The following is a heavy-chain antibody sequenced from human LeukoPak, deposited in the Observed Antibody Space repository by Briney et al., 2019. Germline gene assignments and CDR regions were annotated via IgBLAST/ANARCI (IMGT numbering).Heavy chain of an antibody. CDR3: ARAAYCGGDCYSEGEHFDY. D-gene: IGHD2-21*02. Sequence: PGGSLRLSCAASGFTFSSYSMNWVRQAPGKGPEWVSSISSSGNSIYYADSVKGRFTISRDNAKNPLYLQMNSLRAEDTAVYYCARAAYCGGDCYSEGEHFDYWGQGTRVTV. J-gene: IGHJ4*02. CDR2: ISSSGNSI. CDR1: GFTFSSYS. V-gene: IGHV3-21*01.